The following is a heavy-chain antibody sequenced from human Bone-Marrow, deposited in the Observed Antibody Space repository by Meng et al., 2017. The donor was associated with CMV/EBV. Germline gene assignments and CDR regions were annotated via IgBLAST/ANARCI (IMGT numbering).Heavy chain of an antibody. V-gene: IGHV3-74*01. CDR3: ARDWTLPYYDILTGYYYYYYYGMDV. J-gene: IGHJ6*02. CDR1: GFTFSSYW. Sequence: GGSLRLSCAASGFTFSSYWMHWVRQAPGKGLVWVSRINSDGSSTSYADSVKGRFTISRDNAKNSLYLQMNSLRAEDTAVYYCARDWTLPYYDILTGYYYYYYYGMDVWGQGTTVTVSS. CDR2: INSDGSST. D-gene: IGHD3-9*01.